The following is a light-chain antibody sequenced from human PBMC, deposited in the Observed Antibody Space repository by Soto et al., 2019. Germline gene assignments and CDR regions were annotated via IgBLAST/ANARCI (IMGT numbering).Light chain of an antibody. CDR3: SSYTRRSLV. CDR2: DVS. Sequence: QSVLTQPASVSGSPGQSITIFCTGTSSDVGGYNYVSWYQQHPGKAPKLMIYDVSNRPSGVSNRFSGSKSGNTASLTISGLQAEDEADYYCSSYTRRSLVFGTGTKVTVL. J-gene: IGLJ1*01. V-gene: IGLV2-14*01. CDR1: SSDVGGYNY.